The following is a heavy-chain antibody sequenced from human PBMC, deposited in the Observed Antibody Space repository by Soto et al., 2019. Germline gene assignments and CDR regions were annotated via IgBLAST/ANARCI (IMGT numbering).Heavy chain of an antibody. CDR2: IDPSDSYT. Sequence: GESLKISCKGSGYSFTSYWISWVRQMPGKGLEWMGRIDPSDSYTNYSPSFQGHVTISADKSISTAYLQWSSLKASDTAMYYCARRDCSSTSCYSYGFYYYYYGMDVWGQGTTVTVSS. V-gene: IGHV5-10-1*01. J-gene: IGHJ6*02. D-gene: IGHD2-2*01. CDR1: GYSFTSYW. CDR3: ARRDCSSTSCYSYGFYYYYYGMDV.